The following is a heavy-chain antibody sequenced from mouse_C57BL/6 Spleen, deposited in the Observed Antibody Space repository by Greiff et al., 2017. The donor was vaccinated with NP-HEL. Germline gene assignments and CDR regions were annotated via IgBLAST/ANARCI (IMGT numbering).Heavy chain of an antibody. J-gene: IGHJ2*01. Sequence: QVQLQQPGAELVRPGSSVKLSCKASGYTFTSYWMHWVKQRPIQGLEWIGNIDPSDSETHYNQKFKDKATLTVDKSSSTAYMQLSSLTSEDSAVYYGARRGDYSYFDYWGQGTTLTVAS. D-gene: IGHD2-13*01. CDR1: GYTFTSYW. V-gene: IGHV1-52*01. CDR2: IDPSDSET. CDR3: ARRGDYSYFDY.